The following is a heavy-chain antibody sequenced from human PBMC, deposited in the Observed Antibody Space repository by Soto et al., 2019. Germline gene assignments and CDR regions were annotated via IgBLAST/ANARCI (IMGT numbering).Heavy chain of an antibody. D-gene: IGHD3-22*01. CDR1: GFTLSTYS. V-gene: IGHV3-48*01. CDR3: ARFYYDSSGYLPSPYYYYYGMDV. J-gene: IGHJ6*02. CDR2: ISSSSSTI. Sequence: WGSQRLSCAASGFTLSTYSMNWVHQAPGKGLEWVSYISSSSSTIFYTDSVKGRFTVSRDNAKNSLYLQMNSLRAEDMAVYYCARFYYDSSGYLPSPYYYYYGMDVWGQGTTVTVSS.